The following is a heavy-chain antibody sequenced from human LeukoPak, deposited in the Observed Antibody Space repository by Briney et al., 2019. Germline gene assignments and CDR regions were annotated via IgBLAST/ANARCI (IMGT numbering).Heavy chain of an antibody. CDR3: AKAGLVRGGALDS. CDR2: ITGSGDGT. D-gene: IGHD4/OR15-4a*01. V-gene: IGHV3-23*01. J-gene: IGHJ4*02. CDR1: GFTFDDYG. Sequence: GGSLRLSCAASGFTFDDYGLNWVRQAPGKGLEWVSSITGSGDGTSAADSVTGRFSISRDNSKSTLYLQMNSLRVEDTAVYYCAKAGLVRGGALDSWGQGTLVTVSS.